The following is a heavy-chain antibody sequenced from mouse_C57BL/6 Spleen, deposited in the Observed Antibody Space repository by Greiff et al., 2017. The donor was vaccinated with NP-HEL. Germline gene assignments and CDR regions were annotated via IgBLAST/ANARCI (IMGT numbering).Heavy chain of an antibody. CDR2: IDPETGGT. D-gene: IGHD1-1*01. J-gene: IGHJ4*01. Sequence: VQLQQSGAELVRPGASVTLSCKASGYTFTDYEMHWVKQTPVHGLEWIGAIDPETGGTAYNQKFKGKAILTADKSSSTAYMELRSLTSEDSAVYYCTRLVATENAMDYWGQGTSVTVSS. V-gene: IGHV1-15*01. CDR1: GYTFTDYE. CDR3: TRLVATENAMDY.